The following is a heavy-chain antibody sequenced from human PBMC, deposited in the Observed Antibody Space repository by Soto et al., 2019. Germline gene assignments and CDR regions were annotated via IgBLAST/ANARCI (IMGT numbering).Heavy chain of an antibody. V-gene: IGHV3-23*01. CDR2: ISGSGGST. CDR3: AKADGDSSSWYPNYYYYGMDV. D-gene: IGHD6-13*01. J-gene: IGHJ6*02. Sequence: PGGSLRLSCAASGFTFSSYAMSWVRQAPGKGLEWVSAISGSGGSTYYADSVKGRFTISRDNSKNTLYLQMNSLRAEDTAVYYSAKADGDSSSWYPNYYYYGMDVWGQGTTVTVSS. CDR1: GFTFSSYA.